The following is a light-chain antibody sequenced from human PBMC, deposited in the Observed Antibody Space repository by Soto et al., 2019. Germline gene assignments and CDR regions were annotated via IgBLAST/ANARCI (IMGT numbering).Light chain of an antibody. Sequence: EIVMTQSPATLSVSPGERATLSCRASQSVSSNLAWYQQKPGQAPRLLIYGASTRGTGIPARFSGSGSGTEFTLTISSLQSEDFAIFYCQQYHNWPPVTFGGGTKVVIK. J-gene: IGKJ4*01. CDR3: QQYHNWPPVT. CDR1: QSVSSN. V-gene: IGKV3-15*01. CDR2: GAS.